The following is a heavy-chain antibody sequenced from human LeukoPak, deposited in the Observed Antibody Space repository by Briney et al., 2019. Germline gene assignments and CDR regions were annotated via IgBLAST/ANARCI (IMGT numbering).Heavy chain of an antibody. V-gene: IGHV4-31*03. CDR3: ARAVCSSTSCFNYYYYGMDV. J-gene: IGHJ6*02. Sequence: SQTLSLTCTVSGGSISSGGYYWSWICQHPGKGLEWIGYIYYSGSTYYNPSLKSRVTISVDTSKNQFSLKLSSVTAADTAVYYCARAVCSSTSCFNYYYYGMDVWGQGTTVTVSS. CDR2: IYYSGST. D-gene: IGHD2-2*01. CDR1: GGSISSGGYY.